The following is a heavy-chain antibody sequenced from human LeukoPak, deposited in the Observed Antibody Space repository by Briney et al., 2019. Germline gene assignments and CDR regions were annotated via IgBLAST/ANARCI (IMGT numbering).Heavy chain of an antibody. D-gene: IGHD2-2*01. CDR1: GGSISSYY. Sequence: PSETLSLTCTVSGGSISSYYWSWIRQPPGKGLEWIGYIYYSGSTNYNPSLKSRVTISVDTSKNQFSLKLSSVTAADTAVYYCARVDTVVPALLSAFDIWGQGTMVTVSS. J-gene: IGHJ3*02. V-gene: IGHV4-59*01. CDR3: ARVDTVVPALLSAFDI. CDR2: IYYSGST.